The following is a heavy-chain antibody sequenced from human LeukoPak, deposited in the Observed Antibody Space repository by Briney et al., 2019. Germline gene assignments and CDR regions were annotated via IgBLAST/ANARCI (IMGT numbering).Heavy chain of an antibody. CDR3: ARETSMVVNWDHRLGAFDI. CDR1: GGTFSSYA. V-gene: IGHV1-69*05. Sequence: SVKVSCKASGGTFSSYAISWVRQAPGQGLEWLGRIIPIFGTANYAQKFQGRVTITTDESTSTAYMELSNLRSEDTAVYYCARETSMVVNWDHRLGAFDIWGQGTMVTVSS. CDR2: IIPIFGTA. D-gene: IGHD4-23*01. J-gene: IGHJ3*02.